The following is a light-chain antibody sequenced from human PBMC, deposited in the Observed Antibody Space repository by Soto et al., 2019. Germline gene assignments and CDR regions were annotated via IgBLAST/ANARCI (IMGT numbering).Light chain of an antibody. J-gene: IGKJ5*01. CDR3: KQYGNSPIT. V-gene: IGKV3-20*01. CDR2: GVS. Sequence: EVLLTQPPGTPPFSPGERSTRSCVTSQSVSSSYLAWYQQKRGQAPRLLIYGVSSRATGIPDRFSGSGSGTDFTLTISRREPEDFAVYYCKQYGNSPITLGHGTHWRL. CDR1: QSVSSSY.